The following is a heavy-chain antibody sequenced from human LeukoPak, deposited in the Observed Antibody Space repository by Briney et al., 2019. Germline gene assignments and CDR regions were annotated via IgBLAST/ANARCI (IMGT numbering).Heavy chain of an antibody. CDR1: GYTFTSYG. CDR2: ISAYNGNT. D-gene: IGHD2-2*02. V-gene: IGHV1-18*01. CDR3: ARAPKIGYCSSTSCFTPDY. J-gene: IGHJ4*02. Sequence: ASVKVSCKASGYTFTSYGISWVRQAPGQGFEWMGWISAYNGNTNYAQKLQGRVTMTTDTSTSTAYMELRSLRSDDTAVYYCARAPKIGYCSSTSCFTPDYWGQGTLVTVSS.